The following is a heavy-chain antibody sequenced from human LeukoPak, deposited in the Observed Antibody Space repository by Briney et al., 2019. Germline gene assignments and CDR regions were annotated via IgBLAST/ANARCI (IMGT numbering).Heavy chain of an antibody. D-gene: IGHD1-14*01. V-gene: IGHV3-15*01. CDR1: GFIFSGAR. Sequence: GGSLRLSCAACGFIFSGARMSWVRQAPGKGLEWVGRIKSKTFAEATDYAAPVKGRFTISRDDSENTLYLQMNSLKTADTAVYFCSTDWYNRWGRGTLVTVSS. J-gene: IGHJ4*02. CDR2: IKSKTFAEAT. CDR3: STDWYNR.